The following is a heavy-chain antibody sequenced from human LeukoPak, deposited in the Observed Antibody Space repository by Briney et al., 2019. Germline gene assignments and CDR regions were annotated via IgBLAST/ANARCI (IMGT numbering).Heavy chain of an antibody. V-gene: IGHV4-59*01. D-gene: IGHD6-13*01. CDR1: GGSISSYY. CDR2: IYYSGST. Sequence: SETLSLTCTVSGGSISSYYWSWIRQPPGKGLEWIGYIYYSGSTNYNPSLKSRVTISVDTSKNQFSLKLSSVTAADTAVYYCARVAAALEPGNFDYWGQGTLVTVSS. CDR3: ARVAAALEPGNFDY. J-gene: IGHJ4*02.